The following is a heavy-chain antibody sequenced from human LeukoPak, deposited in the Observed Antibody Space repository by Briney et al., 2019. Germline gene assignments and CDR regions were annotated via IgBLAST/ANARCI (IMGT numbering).Heavy chain of an antibody. V-gene: IGHV3-66*02. D-gene: IGHD3-3*01. J-gene: IGHJ4*02. CDR3: ARDGDYDFWSGYRFDY. CDR1: GFTVSSNY. CDR2: MYSGGST. Sequence: GGSLRLSCAASGFTVSSNYMSWVRQAPGKGLEWVSVMYSGGSTYYADSVKGRFTISRDNSKNTLYLQMNSLRAEDTAVYYCARDGDYDFWSGYRFDYWGQGTLVTVSS.